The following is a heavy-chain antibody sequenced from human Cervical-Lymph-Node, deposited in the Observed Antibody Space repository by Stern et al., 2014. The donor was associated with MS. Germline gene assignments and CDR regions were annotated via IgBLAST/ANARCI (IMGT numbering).Heavy chain of an antibody. CDR1: GGSISSGGYY. V-gene: IGHV4-31*03. CDR2: IYYSGST. D-gene: IGHD3-3*01. CDR3: ARVSYDFWSGYYTVDY. Sequence: QLQLQESGPGLVKPSQTLSLTCTVSGGSISSGGYYWSWIRQHPGKGLEWIGYIYYSGSTYYNPSLKSRVTISVDTAKNKFSLKLSSVTAADTAVYYCARVSYDFWSGYYTVDYWGQGTLVTVSS. J-gene: IGHJ4*02.